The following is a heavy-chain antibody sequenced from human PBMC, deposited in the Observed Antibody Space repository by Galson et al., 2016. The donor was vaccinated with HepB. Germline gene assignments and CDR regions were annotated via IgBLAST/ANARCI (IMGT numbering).Heavy chain of an antibody. V-gene: IGHV5-51*01. CDR2: IYPGDSDT. CDR3: ARLLNHGSGGTSYIGRAFDI. CDR1: GYSFTTYW. D-gene: IGHD2-15*01. J-gene: IGHJ3*02. Sequence: QSGAEVKKPGESLKISCKGSGYSFTTYWIAWVRQMPGKGLEWMGIIYPGDSDTRYSPSFQGQVTISADKSITTAYLQWSSLKASDTAMYYCARLLNHGSGGTSYIGRAFDIWGQGTMVNVSS.